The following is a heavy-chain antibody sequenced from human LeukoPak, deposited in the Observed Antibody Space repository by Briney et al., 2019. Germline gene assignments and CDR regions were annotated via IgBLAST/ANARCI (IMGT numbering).Heavy chain of an antibody. CDR1: GGSIISYY. V-gene: IGHV4-4*07. Sequence: SETLSLTCTVSGGSIISYYWSWIRQPAGKGLEWIGRIYSSGSPNNNPSLKSRITMSVDTSKNQISLKLSSVTAADTAVYYCARGARGRRFDPWGQGTLVTVSS. D-gene: IGHD3-16*01. J-gene: IGHJ5*02. CDR3: ARGARGRRFDP. CDR2: IYSSGSP.